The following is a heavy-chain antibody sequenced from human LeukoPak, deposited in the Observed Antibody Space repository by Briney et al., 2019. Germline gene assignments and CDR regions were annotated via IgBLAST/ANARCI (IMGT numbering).Heavy chain of an antibody. CDR2: LSGSGSTT. V-gene: IGHV3-23*01. J-gene: IGHJ3*02. CDR3: ARGAARLTRDDAFDI. Sequence: AETLRLSCAASAFTISSYAMSWVRQGPGKGLEWVSALSGSGSTTNYADSVKGRFTISRDNSKNTLYLQMNSLRAEDTAVYYCARGAARLTRDDAFDIWGQGTMVTVSS. CDR1: AFTISSYA. D-gene: IGHD1-26*01.